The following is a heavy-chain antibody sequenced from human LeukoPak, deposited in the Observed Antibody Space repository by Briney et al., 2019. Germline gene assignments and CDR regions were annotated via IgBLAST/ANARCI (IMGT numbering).Heavy chain of an antibody. CDR2: ISPYNGNT. CDR1: AYTFTSYG. J-gene: IGHJ4*02. D-gene: IGHD3-22*01. CDR3: ATGRYYYDSSGHNEYDY. Sequence: ASVKVSCKASAYTFTSYGISWVRQAPGQGLEWMGWISPYNGNTDYAQKLQGRVTMTTDTSTSTAYMELRSLRSEDTAVYYCATGRYYYDSSGHNEYDYWGQGTLVTVSS. V-gene: IGHV1-18*01.